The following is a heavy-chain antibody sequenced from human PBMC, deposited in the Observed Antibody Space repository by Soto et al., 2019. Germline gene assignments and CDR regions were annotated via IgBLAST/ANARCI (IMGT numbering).Heavy chain of an antibody. Sequence: PGGSLRLSCAASGFTFSSCAMSWVRPTPGKGLEWVSSISGSGERAFYADSVTGRFTISRDNSRNTLTLQMNSLRDEDTAVYYCAKHLSGYKRPLDPWGQGYPVTVSS. CDR2: ISGSGERA. J-gene: IGHJ5*02. CDR1: GFTFSSCA. D-gene: IGHD3-22*01. V-gene: IGHV3-23*01. CDR3: AKHLSGYKRPLDP.